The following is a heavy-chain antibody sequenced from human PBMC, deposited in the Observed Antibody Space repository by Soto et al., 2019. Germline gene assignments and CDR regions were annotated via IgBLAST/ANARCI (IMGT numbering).Heavy chain of an antibody. D-gene: IGHD3-3*01. CDR3: AKDRATNFGVIWKYGMDV. CDR1: GFTFRTYG. V-gene: IGHV3-23*01. Sequence: EVQLLELGGDLVQPGGSLRLSCSATGFTFRTYGMAWVRQAPGKGLEWVSGISETGKNTNYADSVRGRFTISRNNSKNTLYLLMNTLRAEDTAVYYCAKDRATNFGVIWKYGMDVWGPGTTVSVSS. J-gene: IGHJ6*02. CDR2: ISETGKNT.